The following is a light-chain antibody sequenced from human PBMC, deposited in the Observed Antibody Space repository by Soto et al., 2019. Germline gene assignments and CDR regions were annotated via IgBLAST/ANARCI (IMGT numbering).Light chain of an antibody. J-gene: IGKJ1*01. CDR2: NSS. V-gene: IGKV3-20*01. CDR3: QQYRDLPQT. CDR1: QSVRSNY. Sequence: ETVLTQSPGTLSLSPGERDTLSCRASQSVRSNYLAWYQQKPGQAPRLLIYNSSTRATGIPDRFSGSGSGTDFTLTISRLGPEDFALYYCQQYRDLPQTFGQGTKVDIK.